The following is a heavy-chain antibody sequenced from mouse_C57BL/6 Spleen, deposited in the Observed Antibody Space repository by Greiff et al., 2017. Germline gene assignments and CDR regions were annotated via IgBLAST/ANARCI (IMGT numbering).Heavy chain of an antibody. Sequence: EVQLVESGGGLVKPGGSLKLSCAASGFTFSDYGMHWVRQAPEKGLEWVAYISSGSSTIYYADTVKGRFTISRDNAKNTLFLQMTSLRSEDTAMYYCARGDYYCGAWFAYWGQGTLVTVSA. CDR3: ARGDYYCGAWFAY. J-gene: IGHJ3*01. D-gene: IGHD1-1*01. CDR1: GFTFSDYG. CDR2: ISSGSSTI. V-gene: IGHV5-17*01.